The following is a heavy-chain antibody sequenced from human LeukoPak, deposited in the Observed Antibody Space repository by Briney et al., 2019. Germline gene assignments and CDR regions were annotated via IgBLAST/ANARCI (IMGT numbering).Heavy chain of an antibody. CDR1: GFTLGGHD. CDR2: VSAGHHA. D-gene: IGHD5-18*01. CDR3: VREARGYHYTYFDY. Sequence: GGSLRLSCTASGFTLGGHDMHWVRQTTGGGLEWVAAVSAGHHAFYAGSVKGRFTVSREDAKNSLYLQMNSLRAGDTAVYYCVREARGYHYTYFDYWGQGSLVTVSS. J-gene: IGHJ4*02. V-gene: IGHV3-13*01.